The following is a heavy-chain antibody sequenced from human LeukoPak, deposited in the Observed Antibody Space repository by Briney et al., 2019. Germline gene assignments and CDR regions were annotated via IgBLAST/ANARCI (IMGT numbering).Heavy chain of an antibody. CDR1: GYTFTSYY. Sequence: ASVKVSCKASGYTFTSYYMHWVRQAPGQGLEWMGISNPSGGSTSYAQKFQGRVTMTRDMSTSTVYMELSSLRSEDTAVYSCARVQVLRYFDWLRHYYMDVWGKGTTVPISS. J-gene: IGHJ6*03. D-gene: IGHD3-9*01. V-gene: IGHV1-46*01. CDR2: SNPSGGST. CDR3: ARVQVLRYFDWLRHYYMDV.